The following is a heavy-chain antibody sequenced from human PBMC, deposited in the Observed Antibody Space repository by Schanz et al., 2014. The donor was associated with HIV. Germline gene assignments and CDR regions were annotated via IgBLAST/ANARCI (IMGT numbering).Heavy chain of an antibody. Sequence: EVQLVDTGGGLLQPGGSLRLSCAASGFSVSVNYMTWVRQAPGKGLEWVSVIYSGGNTYYADSVKGRFTISRDNSKNMLYLQMNSLRAEDTAVYYCASRTYYYASERYFLGDGMDVWGQGTTVTVSS. V-gene: IGHV3-53*02. D-gene: IGHD3-10*01. CDR1: GFSVSVNY. CDR2: IYSGGNT. CDR3: ASRTYYYASERYFLGDGMDV. J-gene: IGHJ6*02.